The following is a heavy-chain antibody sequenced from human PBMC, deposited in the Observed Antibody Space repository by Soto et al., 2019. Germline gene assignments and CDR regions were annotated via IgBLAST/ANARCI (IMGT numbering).Heavy chain of an antibody. CDR3: ARALDWTGWFDP. CDR1: GYSISSGYY. D-gene: IGHD2-21*01. Sequence: SETLSLTCAVSGYSISSGYYWGWIRQPPGKGLEWIGSIYHSGSTYYNPSLKSRVTISVDTSKNQFSLKLSSVTAADTAVYYCARALDWTGWFDPWGQGTLVTVSS. J-gene: IGHJ5*02. CDR2: IYHSGST. V-gene: IGHV4-38-2*01.